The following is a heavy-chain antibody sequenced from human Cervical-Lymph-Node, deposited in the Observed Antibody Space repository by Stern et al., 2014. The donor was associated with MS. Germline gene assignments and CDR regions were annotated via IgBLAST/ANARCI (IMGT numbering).Heavy chain of an antibody. J-gene: IGHJ5*02. CDR3: ARDIFVPAGGIALGFDP. CDR2: ISYSGST. CDR1: GASISSYY. V-gene: IGHV4-59*01. D-gene: IGHD6-13*01. Sequence: QVQLQESGPGLVKPSETLSLTCTVSGASISSYYWSWLRQPPGKGPEWIGDISYSGSTNYNPSLKSRATISLDTSKNQFSLRLSSVTAADTAVYYCARDIFVPAGGIALGFDPWGQGTLVTVSS.